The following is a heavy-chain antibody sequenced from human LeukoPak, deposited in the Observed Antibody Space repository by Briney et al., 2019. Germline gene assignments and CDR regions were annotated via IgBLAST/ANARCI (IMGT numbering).Heavy chain of an antibody. CDR1: GGSISSYY. CDR2: IYTSGST. CDR3: ARDLIQYNWNDAGAFDI. Sequence: SETLPLTCTVSGGSISSYYWSWIRQPAGKGLEWIGRIYTSGSTNYNPSLKSRVTMSVDTSKNQFSLKLSSVTAADTAVYYCARDLIQYNWNDAGAFDIWGQGTMVTVSS. D-gene: IGHD1-1*01. V-gene: IGHV4-4*07. J-gene: IGHJ3*02.